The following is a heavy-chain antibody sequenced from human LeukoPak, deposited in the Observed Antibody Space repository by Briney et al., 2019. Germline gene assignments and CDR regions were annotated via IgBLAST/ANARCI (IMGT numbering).Heavy chain of an antibody. Sequence: PGGSLRLSCAASGFTFSSYSMNWVRQAPGKGLEWVSSISSSSSYIYYADSVKGRFTISRDNAKSSLYLQMNSLRAEDTAVYYCARDDLELARGYYYYYMDVWGKGTTVTVSS. J-gene: IGHJ6*03. CDR3: ARDDLELARGYYYYYMDV. V-gene: IGHV3-21*01. D-gene: IGHD1-26*01. CDR2: ISSSSSYI. CDR1: GFTFSSYS.